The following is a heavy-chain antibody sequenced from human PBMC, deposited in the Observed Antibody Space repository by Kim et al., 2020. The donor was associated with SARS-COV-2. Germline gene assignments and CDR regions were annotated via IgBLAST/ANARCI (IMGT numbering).Heavy chain of an antibody. J-gene: IGHJ2*01. CDR2: ISSSSSYI. D-gene: IGHD3-9*01. Sequence: GGSLRLSCAASGFTFSSYSMNWVRQAPGKGLEWVSSISSSSSYIYYADSVKGRFTISRDNAKNSLYLQMNSLRAEDTAVYYCARDRHDILTGTTDWYFDLWGRGTLVTVSS. CDR1: GFTFSSYS. CDR3: ARDRHDILTGTTDWYFDL. V-gene: IGHV3-21*01.